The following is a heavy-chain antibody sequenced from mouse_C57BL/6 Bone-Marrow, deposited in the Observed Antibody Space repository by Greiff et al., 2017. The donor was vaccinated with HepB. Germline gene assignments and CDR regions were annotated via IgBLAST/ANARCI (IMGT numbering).Heavy chain of an antibody. Sequence: VQLQQSGPELVKPGASVKISCKASGYTFTDYYMNWVKQSHGKSLEWIGDINPNNGGTSYNQKFKGKATLTVDKSSSTAYMELRSLTSEDSAVYYCARSYGSSLGWFAYWGQGTLVTVSA. J-gene: IGHJ3*01. CDR3: ARSYGSSLGWFAY. D-gene: IGHD1-1*01. CDR2: INPNNGGT. CDR1: GYTFTDYY. V-gene: IGHV1-26*01.